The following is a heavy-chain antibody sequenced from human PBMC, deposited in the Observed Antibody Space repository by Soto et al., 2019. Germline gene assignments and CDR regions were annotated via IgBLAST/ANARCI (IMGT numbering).Heavy chain of an antibody. CDR3: ARDYYDSRGEYYFDY. Sequence: ETLSLSCAASGFMFSSYSMNWVRQAPGKGLEWVSYISSSSSTIYYADSVKGRFTISRDNAKNSLYLQMNSLRAEDTAVYYCARDYYDSRGEYYFDYWGQGTLVTVSS. CDR1: GFMFSSYS. D-gene: IGHD3-22*01. V-gene: IGHV3-48*01. J-gene: IGHJ4*02. CDR2: ISSSSSTI.